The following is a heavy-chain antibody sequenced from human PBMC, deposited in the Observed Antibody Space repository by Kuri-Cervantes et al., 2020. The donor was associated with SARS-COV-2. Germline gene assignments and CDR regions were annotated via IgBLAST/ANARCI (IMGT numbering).Heavy chain of an antibody. Sequence: ASVKVSCKASGYTFTSYYMHWVRQAPGQGLEWMGIINPSGGSTSYAQKFQGRVTMTRDKSTSTVYMELSSLRSEDTAVYYCARDRWDAILDYWGQGTLVTVSS. V-gene: IGHV1-46*01. D-gene: IGHD1-26*01. J-gene: IGHJ4*02. CDR3: ARDRWDAILDY. CDR1: GYTFTSYY. CDR2: INPSGGST.